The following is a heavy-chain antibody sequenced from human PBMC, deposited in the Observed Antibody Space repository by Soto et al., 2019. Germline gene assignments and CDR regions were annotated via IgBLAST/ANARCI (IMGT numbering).Heavy chain of an antibody. CDR1: GYTFTSYG. J-gene: IGHJ4*02. CDR3: ARGPDYEGYFDF. V-gene: IGHV1-18*01. Sequence: GASVKVSCKASGYTFTSYGISWVRQAPGQGLEWMGWISVYNGNTNYAQKVQGRLRISADEEMTTVYMELSSLRSEDTAVYYCARGPDYEGYFDFWGQGILVTVSS. CDR2: ISVYNGNT. D-gene: IGHD4-17*01.